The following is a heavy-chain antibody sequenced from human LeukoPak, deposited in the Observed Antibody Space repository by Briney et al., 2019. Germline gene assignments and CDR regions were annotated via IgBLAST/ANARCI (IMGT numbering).Heavy chain of an antibody. CDR2: VSQSGST. CDR3: ARESSPRYFFDS. Sequence: PSETLSLTCTVSDGSISDYYWSWIRQPPGKGLEWIGYVSQSGSTNYNPSLMSRVTISVDTSQHQFYLKVSSVTSVDTAVYFCARESSPRYFFDSWGQGILVTVSS. J-gene: IGHJ4*02. CDR1: DGSISDYY. D-gene: IGHD2-15*01. V-gene: IGHV4-59*01.